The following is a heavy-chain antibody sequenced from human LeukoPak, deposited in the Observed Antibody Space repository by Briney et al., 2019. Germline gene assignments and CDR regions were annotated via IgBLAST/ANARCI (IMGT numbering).Heavy chain of an antibody. CDR2: ISYSGST. CDR3: ARTYYYGPSFGMDV. J-gene: IGHJ6*02. V-gene: IGHV4-30-4*01. Sequence: SQTLSLTCTVSGGSISSGGNYWSWIRQPPGKGLEWIGYISYSGSTYFNPSLKSRVTISVDTSKNQFSLKLNSVTAADTAVYYCARTYYYGPSFGMDVWGQGTTVIVSS. D-gene: IGHD3-10*01. CDR1: GGSISSGGNY.